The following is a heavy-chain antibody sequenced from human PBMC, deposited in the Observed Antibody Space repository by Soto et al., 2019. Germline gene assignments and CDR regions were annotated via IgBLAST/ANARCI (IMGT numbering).Heavy chain of an antibody. Sequence: QVQLVQSGAEVKKPGASVKVSCKASGFSLSDYYLHWVRLAPGQGPEWMGWINPNSGGTKFGANFQGRITLTRDTSISTAYMELSGLTSDDTGIYYCAREGDASGWFAYWGQGAQVTVSP. V-gene: IGHV1-2*02. CDR3: AREGDASGWFAY. D-gene: IGHD6-25*01. J-gene: IGHJ4*02. CDR2: INPNSGGT. CDR1: GFSLSDYY.